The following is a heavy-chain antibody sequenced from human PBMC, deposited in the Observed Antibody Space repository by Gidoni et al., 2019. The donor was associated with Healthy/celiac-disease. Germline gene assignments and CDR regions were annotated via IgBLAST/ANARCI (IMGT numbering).Heavy chain of an antibody. CDR3: ARDGDIVVVPAALYYYYYYGMDV. V-gene: IGHV3-33*01. CDR2: IWYDGSNK. D-gene: IGHD2-2*01. CDR1: GVTFSSYG. Sequence: GGVVQPGSSTRLSCAAFGVTFSSYGMHGFRQAPGKGLEWVAVIWYDGSNKYYADSVKGRFTISRDNSKNTLYLQMNSLRAEDTAVYYCARDGDIVVVPAALYYYYYYGMDVWGQGTTVTVSS. J-gene: IGHJ6*02.